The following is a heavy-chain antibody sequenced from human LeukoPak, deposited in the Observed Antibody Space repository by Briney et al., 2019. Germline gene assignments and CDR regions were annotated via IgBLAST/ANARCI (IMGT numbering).Heavy chain of an antibody. CDR3: ARDPFRSSFDY. D-gene: IGHD3-3*01. V-gene: IGHV4-4*07. CDR2: IYSGGAT. CDR1: GDSISNYY. Sequence: SETLSLTCTVSGDSISNYYWTWIRQPAGKGLEWIGRIYSGGATSYNPSLASRVTMSIDTSKNQFSLKLNSVTAADTAVYYCARDPFRSSFDYWGQGSLVTVSS. J-gene: IGHJ4*02.